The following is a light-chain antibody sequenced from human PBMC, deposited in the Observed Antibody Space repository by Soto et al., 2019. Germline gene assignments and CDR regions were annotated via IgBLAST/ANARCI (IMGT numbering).Light chain of an antibody. V-gene: IGKV4-1*01. CDR2: WAS. CDR1: QSVLYSSNNKNY. J-gene: IGKJ1*01. CDR3: QQYYTTPPWT. Sequence: DIVMTQSPDSLAVSLGERATINCKSSQSVLYSSNNKNYLAWYQQKPGQPPKLLIYWASTRESGVPDRFSGSGSGTDFTLTISSLQAVAVAVYYCQQYYTTPPWTFGQGTKVEIK.